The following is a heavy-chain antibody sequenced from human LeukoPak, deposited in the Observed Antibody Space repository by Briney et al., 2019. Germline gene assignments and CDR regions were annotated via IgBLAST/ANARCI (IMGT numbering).Heavy chain of an antibody. V-gene: IGHV3-20*04. CDR1: GFTFDDYG. Sequence: PGGSLRLSCAASGFTFDDYGMSWVRQAPGKGLEWVSGINRNGGSTGYADSVKGRFTISRDNAKNSLYLQMNSLRAEDTALYYCARGARGVSGYYFDFRGQGTLVTVSS. J-gene: IGHJ4*02. CDR3: ARGARGVSGYYFDF. D-gene: IGHD3-10*01. CDR2: INRNGGST.